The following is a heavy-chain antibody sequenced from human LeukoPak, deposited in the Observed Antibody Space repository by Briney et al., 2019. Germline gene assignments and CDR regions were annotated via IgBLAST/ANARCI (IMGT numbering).Heavy chain of an antibody. CDR2: INHSGST. V-gene: IGHV4-34*01. Sequence: SETLSLTCAVYGGSFSGYYWSWIRQPPGKGLEWIGEINHSGSTNYNPSLKSRVTISVDTSKNQFSLKLSSVTAADTAVYYCASAWLSLIGFDYWGQGTLVTVSS. CDR3: ASAWLSLIGFDY. D-gene: IGHD3-22*01. J-gene: IGHJ4*02. CDR1: GGSFSGYY.